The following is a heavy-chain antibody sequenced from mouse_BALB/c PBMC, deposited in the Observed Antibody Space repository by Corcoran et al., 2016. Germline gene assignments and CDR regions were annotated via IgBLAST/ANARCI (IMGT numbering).Heavy chain of an antibody. J-gene: IGHJ3*01. CDR2: INTYTGEP. Sequence: QIQLVQSGPELKKPGGTVKISCKASGYTFTNYGMNWVKQAPGKGLKWMGWINTYTGEPTYADDFKGRFAFSLETSASTAYLQINNLKNEDTATYFCARSLQDAYWGQGTLVTVSA. D-gene: IGHD1-1*01. CDR3: ARSLQDAY. CDR1: GYTFTNYG. V-gene: IGHV9-3-1*01.